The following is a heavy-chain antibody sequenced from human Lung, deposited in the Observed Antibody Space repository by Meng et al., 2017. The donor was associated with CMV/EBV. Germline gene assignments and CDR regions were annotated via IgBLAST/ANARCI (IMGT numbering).Heavy chain of an antibody. J-gene: IGHJ4*02. D-gene: IGHD3-10*01. CDR2: INWNGGST. CDR3: ARDSYYYGSGDY. Sequence: ETLSLTCAASGFTFDDYGMSWVRQAPGKGLEWVSGINWNGGSTGYADSVKGRFTISRDNAKNSLYLQMNSLRAEDTALYYCARDSYYYGSGDYWGQGTLVTVSS. CDR1: GFTFDDYG. V-gene: IGHV3-20*04.